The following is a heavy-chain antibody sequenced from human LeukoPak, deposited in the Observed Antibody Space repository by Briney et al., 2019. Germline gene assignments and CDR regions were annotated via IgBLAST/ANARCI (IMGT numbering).Heavy chain of an antibody. D-gene: IGHD3-22*01. CDR3: AQAAGSDSSGYYRTYFDY. V-gene: IGHV2-5*02. Sequence: SGPTLVKPTQTLTLTCTFSGFSLSTSGVGVGWIRQPPGKALEWLALIYWDDDKRYSPSLKSRLTITKDTSKNQVVLTMTNMDPVDTATYYCAQAAGSDSSGYYRTYFDYWGQGTLVTVSS. CDR1: GFSLSTSGVG. J-gene: IGHJ4*02. CDR2: IYWDDDK.